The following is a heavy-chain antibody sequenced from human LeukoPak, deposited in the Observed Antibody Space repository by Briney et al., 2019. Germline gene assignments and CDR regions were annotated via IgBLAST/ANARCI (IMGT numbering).Heavy chain of an antibody. J-gene: IGHJ4*02. D-gene: IGHD2-21*02. Sequence: RGSLTLSCVSSRFTLSKHWMHGLRQGAGKGLQGIARIKNDATYAHYAGSVKGRFTISRDNAKNALYLQMNSLRADDTALYYCVRDDDCCSVDCGGGGTVVAVS. CDR3: VRDDDCCSVDC. CDR1: RFTLSKHW. CDR2: IKNDATYA. V-gene: IGHV3-74*01.